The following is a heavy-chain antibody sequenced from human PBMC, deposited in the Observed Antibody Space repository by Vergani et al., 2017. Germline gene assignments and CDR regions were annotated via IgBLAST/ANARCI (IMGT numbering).Heavy chain of an antibody. CDR2: ICHTEDT. CDR3: ARQLWVSQGVGAFET. J-gene: IGHJ3*02. V-gene: IGHV4-4*03. CDR1: GDSISSNNC. D-gene: IGHD2-21*01. Sequence: QVQLQESGPGLVKPPGTLSLTCAVSGDSISSNNCWTWVRQPPGKGLEWIGEICHTEDTKYSPSLKSRVTVSVDESRNLFSLRLNSVTAADTAVYYCARQLWVSQGVGAFETWGRGTEVSVSS.